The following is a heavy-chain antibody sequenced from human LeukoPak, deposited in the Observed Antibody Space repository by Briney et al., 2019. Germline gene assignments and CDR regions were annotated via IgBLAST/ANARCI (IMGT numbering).Heavy chain of an antibody. CDR1: GFTFSSYW. D-gene: IGHD3-22*01. CDR3: ARSPFDYDSSGYYPTYFDY. V-gene: IGHV3-74*01. CDR2: INSDGSST. J-gene: IGHJ4*02. Sequence: GGSLRLSCAASGFTFSSYWMHWVRQAPGKGLVWVSRINSDGSSTSSADSVKGRFTISRDNAKNSLYLQMNSLRAEDMALYYCARSPFDYDSSGYYPTYFDYWGQGTLVTVSS.